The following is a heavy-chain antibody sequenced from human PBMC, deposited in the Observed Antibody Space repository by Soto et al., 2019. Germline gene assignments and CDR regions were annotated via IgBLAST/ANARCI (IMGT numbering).Heavy chain of an antibody. J-gene: IGHJ4*02. Sequence: GXSVKVSFKASCYTFTSFGVNWVRQAPGQGLEWMGWVNAYNGNTNYAQKFQGRDTMTADTSTSTAYMEVRSLRSDDTAVYYCATGAAGIAAHFIWGQGTLVTVSS. CDR2: VNAYNGNT. D-gene: IGHD6-13*01. V-gene: IGHV1-18*01. CDR3: ATGAAGIAAHFI. CDR1: CYTFTSFG.